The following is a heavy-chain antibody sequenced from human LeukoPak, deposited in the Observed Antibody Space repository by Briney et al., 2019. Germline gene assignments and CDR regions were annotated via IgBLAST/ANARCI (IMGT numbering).Heavy chain of an antibody. V-gene: IGHV1-2*06. CDR2: INPNSGGT. D-gene: IGHD3-22*01. J-gene: IGHJ4*02. Sequence: ASVKVSCKASGYTFTGYYMHWVRQAPGQGLEWMGRINPNSGGTNYAQKFQGRVTMTRDTSISTAYMELSRLRSHDTAVYYCARGLLHWNYYDSSGSAEISCWGQGTLVTVSS. CDR3: ARGLLHWNYYDSSGSAEISC. CDR1: GYTFTGYY.